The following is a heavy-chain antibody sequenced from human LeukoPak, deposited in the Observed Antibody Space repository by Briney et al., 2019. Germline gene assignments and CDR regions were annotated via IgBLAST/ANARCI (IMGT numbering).Heavy chain of an antibody. CDR1: GYTFSDYY. J-gene: IGHJ4*02. CDR3: ARVGWAAPRVHFDS. D-gene: IGHD6-25*01. CDR2: INPNSGGT. Sequence: ASVKVSCKASGYTFSDYYIHWVRQAPGQGLEWMGWINPNSGGTHYAQKFQGRVTMTRDTSISTAYMELSRLGSDDTAVYYCARVGWAAPRVHFDSWGQGTLLTVSS. V-gene: IGHV1-2*02.